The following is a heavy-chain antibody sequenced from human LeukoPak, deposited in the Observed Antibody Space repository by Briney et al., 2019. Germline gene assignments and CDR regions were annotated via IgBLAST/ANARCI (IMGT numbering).Heavy chain of an antibody. CDR3: AKGSHNFDYFDS. CDR2: IKEDGSET. CDR1: GFIFKKYW. J-gene: IGHJ4*02. D-gene: IGHD3-10*01. V-gene: IGHV3-7*01. Sequence: GGSLRLSCAASGFIFKKYWMNWVRQVPGKGLECLANIKEDGSETYYADSVKGRFTIARDNSKNTVYLQMNSLRDEDTAVYYCAKGSHNFDYFDSWGQGTLVTVSS.